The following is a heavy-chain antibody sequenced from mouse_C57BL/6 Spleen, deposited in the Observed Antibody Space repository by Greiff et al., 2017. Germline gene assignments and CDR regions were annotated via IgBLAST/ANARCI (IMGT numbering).Heavy chain of an antibody. Sequence: QVQLQQPGAELVKPGASVKLSCKASGYTFTSYWMHWVKQRPGRGLEWIGRIDPNCGGTKYNEKFKSKATLTVDKPSSKAYMQLSSLTSEDSAVYYCAVYDYDDPSYAMDYWGQGTSVTVSS. V-gene: IGHV1-72*01. CDR3: AVYDYDDPSYAMDY. D-gene: IGHD2-4*01. CDR2: IDPNCGGT. J-gene: IGHJ4*01. CDR1: GYTFTSYW.